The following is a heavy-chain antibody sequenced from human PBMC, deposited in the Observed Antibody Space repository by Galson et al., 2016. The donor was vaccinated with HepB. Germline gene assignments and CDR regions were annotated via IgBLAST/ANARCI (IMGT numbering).Heavy chain of an antibody. D-gene: IGHD3-10*01. CDR3: TSAVAAFGGGEFDY. Sequence: SLRLSCAPSGFNFNTAWLSWVRQAPGKGLEWVARIQSFAYGRTNDYAAPVKGRFSISRDDFQRTVYLQMDRQKSTDTGLYYCTSAVAAFGGGEFDYWGQGVLVTVSS. J-gene: IGHJ4*02. V-gene: IGHV3-15*01. CDR1: GFNFNTAW. CDR2: IQSFAYGRTN.